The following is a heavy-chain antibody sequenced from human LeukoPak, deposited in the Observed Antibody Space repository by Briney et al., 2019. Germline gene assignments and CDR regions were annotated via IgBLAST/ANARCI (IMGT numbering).Heavy chain of an antibody. CDR1: GGTFSSYA. D-gene: IGHD3-10*01. J-gene: IGHJ4*02. CDR3: ARGDVGGFGEYFVY. CDR2: IIPIFGTA. Sequence: SVKVSCKASGGTFSSYAISWVRQAPGQGLEWMGGIIPIFGTANYAQKFQGRVTISADESTSTAYMDLSSLSSEDTAVYYCARGDVGGFGEYFVYWGQGTLVTVSS. V-gene: IGHV1-69*13.